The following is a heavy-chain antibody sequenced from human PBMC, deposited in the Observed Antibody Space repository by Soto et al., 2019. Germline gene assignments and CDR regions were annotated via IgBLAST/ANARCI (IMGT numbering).Heavy chain of an antibody. Sequence: QVQLVQSGAEVKKPGASVKVSCKASGYTFTSYGISWVRQAPGQGLEWMGWINAYNGNKKYAQKLQGRVTMTTDTSKSTAHMEPRSLKSDDRAVYSCARALWEQLFDYWGQGTLVTVSS. J-gene: IGHJ4*02. CDR3: ARALWEQLFDY. CDR1: GYTFTSYG. CDR2: INAYNGNK. V-gene: IGHV1-18*01. D-gene: IGHD6-13*01.